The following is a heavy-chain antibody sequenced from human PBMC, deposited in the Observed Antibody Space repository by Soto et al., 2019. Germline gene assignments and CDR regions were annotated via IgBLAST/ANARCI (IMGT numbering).Heavy chain of an antibody. Sequence: EVQLLESGGGLVQPGGSLRLSCVASGFTFSSYAMNWVRQAPGKGLEWVSVISGSVDSTYYADSVKGRFTISRDNSKNTLYLQMNSLRAEATAVYYCARRERGWYFDLWGRGTLVTVSS. CDR2: ISGSVDST. CDR1: GFTFSSYA. J-gene: IGHJ2*01. CDR3: ARRERGWYFDL. V-gene: IGHV3-23*01.